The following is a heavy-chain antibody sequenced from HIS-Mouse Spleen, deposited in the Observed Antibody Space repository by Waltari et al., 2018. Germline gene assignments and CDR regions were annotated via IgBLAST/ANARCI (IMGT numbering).Heavy chain of an antibody. CDR3: AREIPYSSSWYDWYFDL. CDR2: IYYSGSA. Sequence: QLQLQESGPGLVKPSETLSLTCTVSGGSISSSSYYWGWIRQPPGKGLRWIGSIYYSGSAYYNPSLQSRGTISVHTSKNQFSLKLSSVTAADTDVYYCAREIPYSSSWYDWYFDLWGRGTLVTVSS. D-gene: IGHD6-13*01. J-gene: IGHJ2*01. V-gene: IGHV4-39*07. CDR1: GGSISSSSYY.